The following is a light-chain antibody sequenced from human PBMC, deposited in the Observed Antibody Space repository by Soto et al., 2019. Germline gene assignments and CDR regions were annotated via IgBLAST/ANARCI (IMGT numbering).Light chain of an antibody. V-gene: IGKV3-20*01. Sequence: EIVLTQSPGTLSLSPGERATLSCRASQSVNSRFLAWYQQKPGQAPRLLMYGASTRATGIPDRFSGSGSGADFTLTISRLELEDFAVYYCQQYGSSPPMYTFGQGTKLEIK. J-gene: IGKJ2*01. CDR1: QSVNSRF. CDR3: QQYGSSPPMYT. CDR2: GAS.